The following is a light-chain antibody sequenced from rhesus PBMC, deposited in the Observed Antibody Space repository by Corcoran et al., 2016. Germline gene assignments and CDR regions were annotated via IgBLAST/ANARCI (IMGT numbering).Light chain of an antibody. CDR3: QQYYGTPYT. Sequence: DIQMTQSPSSLSASVGDRVTITCRASENVNNYLNWYQQKPGKAPKLLCSKASTFQSGVPSRFSGSGSGTDYTFTILGLQSEDVATYYCQQYYGTPYTFGQGTKVEIK. CDR1: ENVNNY. V-gene: IGKV1-74*01. J-gene: IGKJ2*01. CDR2: KAS.